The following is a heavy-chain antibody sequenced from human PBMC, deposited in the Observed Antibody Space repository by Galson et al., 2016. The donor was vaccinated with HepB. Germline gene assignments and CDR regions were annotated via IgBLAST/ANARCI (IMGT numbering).Heavy chain of an antibody. CDR2: ITSDSRNI. CDR1: GLTFSRKG. V-gene: IGHV3-48*01. Sequence: SLRLSCAGSGLTFSRKGMGWVRQAPGKGLEWISYITSDSRNIYYADSVKGRFTIPRDDATNSLYLQMNSLRAEDTAVYYCARKLYYYDSSDFGWFDPWGQGTLVTVSS. D-gene: IGHD3-22*01. J-gene: IGHJ5*02. CDR3: ARKLYYYDSSDFGWFDP.